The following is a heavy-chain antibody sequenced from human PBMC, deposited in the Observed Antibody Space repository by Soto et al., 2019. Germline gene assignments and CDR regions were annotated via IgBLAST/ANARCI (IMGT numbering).Heavy chain of an antibody. CDR3: AKELYSGSYSD. D-gene: IGHD1-26*01. V-gene: IGHV4-59*01. J-gene: IGHJ4*02. CDR2: IYYTGSA. CDR1: GDSFTNFY. Sequence: SETLSLTCTVSGDSFTNFYWNWIRQPPGKGLEWVGHIYYTGSANHNPSLKSRVSLSIDTSKNQISLKLSSVTAADTAVYYCAKELYSGSYSDWGQGTLVTVSS.